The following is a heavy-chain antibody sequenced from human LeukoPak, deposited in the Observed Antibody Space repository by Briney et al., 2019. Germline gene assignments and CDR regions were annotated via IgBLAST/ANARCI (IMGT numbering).Heavy chain of an antibody. J-gene: IGHJ4*02. Sequence: QPGRSLRFSCAASGFTFSSYAMHWVRQAPGKGLEGVAVISYDGSNKYYADSVKGRFTISRDNSKNTLYLQMNSLRAEDTAVYYCARSGGATHYFDYWGQGTLVTVSS. V-gene: IGHV3-30-3*01. D-gene: IGHD1-26*01. CDR2: ISYDGSNK. CDR3: ARSGGATHYFDY. CDR1: GFTFSSYA.